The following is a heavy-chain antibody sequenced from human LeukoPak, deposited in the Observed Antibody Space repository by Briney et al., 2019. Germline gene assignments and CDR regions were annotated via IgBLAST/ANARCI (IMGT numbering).Heavy chain of an antibody. CDR3: ARGSHNYGYGY. D-gene: IGHD5-18*01. CDR2: IYTSGST. Sequence: PSETLSLTCTVSGGSISSYYWSWIRQPPGKGLEWIGYIYTSGSTNYNPSLKSRVTISVDTSKNQFSLKLSSVTAADTAVYYCARGSHNYGYGYWGQGTLVTVSS. J-gene: IGHJ4*02. CDR1: GGSISSYY. V-gene: IGHV4-4*09.